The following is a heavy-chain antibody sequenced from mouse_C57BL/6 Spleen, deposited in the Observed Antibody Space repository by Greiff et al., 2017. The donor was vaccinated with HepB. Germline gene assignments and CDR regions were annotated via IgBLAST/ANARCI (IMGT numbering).Heavy chain of an antibody. CDR2: IDPSDSET. D-gene: IGHD1-1*01. J-gene: IGHJ1*03. CDR3: ARGDYGSGWYFDV. Sequence: QVQLQQPGAELVRPGSSVKLSCKASGYTFTSYWMHWVKQRPIQGLEWIGNIDPSDSETHYNQKFKDKATLTVDKSSSTAYMQLSSLTSEDSAVYYCARGDYGSGWYFDVWGTGTTVTVSS. CDR1: GYTFTSYW. V-gene: IGHV1-52*01.